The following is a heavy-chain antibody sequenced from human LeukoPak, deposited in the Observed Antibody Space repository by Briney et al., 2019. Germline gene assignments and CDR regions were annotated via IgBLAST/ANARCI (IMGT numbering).Heavy chain of an antibody. J-gene: IGHJ4*02. CDR3: ARDLGYCSSTSCSIDY. Sequence: PSETLSLTCAVYGGSFSGYYWSWIRQPPGKGLEWIGEINHSGSANYNPSLKSRVTISVDTSKNQFSLKLSSVTAADTAVYHRARDLGYCSSTSCSIDYWGQGTLVTVSS. CDR2: INHSGSA. CDR1: GGSFSGYY. D-gene: IGHD2-2*01. V-gene: IGHV4-34*01.